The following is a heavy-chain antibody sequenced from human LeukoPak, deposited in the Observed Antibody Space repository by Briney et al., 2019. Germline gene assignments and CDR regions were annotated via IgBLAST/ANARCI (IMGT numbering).Heavy chain of an antibody. CDR2: IYYSGST. Sequence: SETLSLTCTVSGGSISSGGYYWSWIRQPPGKGLEWIGYIYYSGSTYYNPSLKSRVTISVDTSKNQFSLKLSSVTAADTAVYYCARDNYYDSSGYLFDYYYGMDVWGQGTTVTVSS. J-gene: IGHJ6*02. CDR3: ARDNYYDSSGYLFDYYYGMDV. D-gene: IGHD3-22*01. CDR1: GGSISSGGYY. V-gene: IGHV4-30-4*08.